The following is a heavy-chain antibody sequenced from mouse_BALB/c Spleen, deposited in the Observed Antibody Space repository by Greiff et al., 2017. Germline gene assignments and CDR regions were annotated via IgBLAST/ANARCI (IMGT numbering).Heavy chain of an antibody. CDR2: ISYSGST. D-gene: IGHD4-1*01. CDR1: GYSITSDYA. Sequence: EVKLQESGPGLVKPSQSLSLTCTVTGYSITSDYAWNWIRQFPGNKLEWMGYISYSGSTSYNPSLKSRISITRDTSKNQFFLQLNSVTTEDTATYYCARGNWDWYFDVWGAGTTVTVSS. V-gene: IGHV3-2*02. CDR3: ARGNWDWYFDV. J-gene: IGHJ1*01.